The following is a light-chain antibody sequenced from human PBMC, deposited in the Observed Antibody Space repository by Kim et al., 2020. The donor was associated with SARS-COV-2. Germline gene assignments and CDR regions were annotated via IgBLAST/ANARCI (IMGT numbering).Light chain of an antibody. CDR2: GAS. CDR1: QSVTSNY. Sequence: DIVLTQSPGTLSLSPGERATLSCRASQSVTSNYLAWYQQKPGQAPRLLIYGASSRATGIPDRFSGSGSGTDFTLTISSLEPEDFVVYYCQQYGSSPRTFGGGTQVDI. CDR3: QQYGSSPRT. V-gene: IGKV3-20*01. J-gene: IGKJ4*01.